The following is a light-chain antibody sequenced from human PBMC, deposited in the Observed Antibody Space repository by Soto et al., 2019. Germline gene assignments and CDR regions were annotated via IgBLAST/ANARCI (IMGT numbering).Light chain of an antibody. CDR3: SSYTTGGSYV. CDR2: DVS. J-gene: IGLJ1*01. V-gene: IGLV2-14*01. Sequence: QSVLTQPASVSGSPGLSIAISCTGTSRDVGGYNSVSWYQQQPGKVPKLMIYDVSNRPSGVSNRCSGSKSGNTASLTISGLQAEDEGDYYCSSYTTGGSYVFGTGTKVTVL. CDR1: SRDVGGYNS.